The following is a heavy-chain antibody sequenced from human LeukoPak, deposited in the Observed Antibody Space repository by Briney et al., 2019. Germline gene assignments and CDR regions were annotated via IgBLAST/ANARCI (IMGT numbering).Heavy chain of an antibody. V-gene: IGHV4-30-4*07. CDR1: GGSISSGAYS. CDR3: ARDRVSQGGFDY. Sequence: PSETLSLTCAVSGGSISSGAYSWYWIRQPPGKGLEWIGYIYYSGSTYYNPSLKSRVTISLDTSKSQFSLKLSSVTAADTAVYYCARDRVSQGGFDYWGQGTLVTVSS. D-gene: IGHD3-16*01. J-gene: IGHJ4*02. CDR2: IYYSGST.